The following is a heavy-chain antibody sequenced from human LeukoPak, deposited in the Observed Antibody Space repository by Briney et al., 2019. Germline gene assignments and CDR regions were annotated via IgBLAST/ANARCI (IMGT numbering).Heavy chain of an antibody. CDR2: FDPEDGET. CDR1: GYTLTELS. CDR3: ATDPVEGYDSYYGMDV. J-gene: IGHJ6*02. D-gene: IGHD3-22*01. V-gene: IGHV1-24*01. Sequence: ASVKVSCKVSGYTLTELSMHWVRQAPGKGLEWMGGFDPEDGETIYAQKFQGRVTMTEDTSTDTAYMELSSLRSEDTAVYYCATDPVEGYDSYYGMDVWGQGTTVTVSS.